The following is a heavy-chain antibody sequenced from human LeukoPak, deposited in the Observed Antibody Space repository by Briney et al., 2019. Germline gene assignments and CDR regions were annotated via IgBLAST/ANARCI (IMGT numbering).Heavy chain of an antibody. V-gene: IGHV3-23*01. D-gene: IGHD5-12*01. CDR2: ISGSGGST. Sequence: GGSLRLSCAASGFTFSSYAMSWVRQAPGKGLEWVSAISGSGGSTYYADSVEGRFTISRDNSKNTLYLQMNSLRSEDTAVYYCARVATTRVRWMNYWGQGTLVTVSS. CDR3: ARVATTRVRWMNY. J-gene: IGHJ4*02. CDR1: GFTFSSYA.